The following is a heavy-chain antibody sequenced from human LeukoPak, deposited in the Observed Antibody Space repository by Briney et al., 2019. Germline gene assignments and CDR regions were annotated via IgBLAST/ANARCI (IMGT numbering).Heavy chain of an antibody. CDR2: IKQDRSEK. CDR3: ARGYSYGASGFDY. D-gene: IGHD5-18*01. Sequence: GGSLRLSCAASGFTFSNYWMSWVRQAPGKGLEWVANIKQDRSEKYYVDSVKGRFTISRDNAKNSLYLQMNSLRAEDTAVYYCARGYSYGASGFDYWGQGTLVTVSS. V-gene: IGHV3-7*01. CDR1: GFTFSNYW. J-gene: IGHJ4*02.